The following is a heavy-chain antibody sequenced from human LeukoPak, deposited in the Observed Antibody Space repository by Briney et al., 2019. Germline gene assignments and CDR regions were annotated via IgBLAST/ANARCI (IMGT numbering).Heavy chain of an antibody. CDR1: GFSLSTSGVG. J-gene: IGHJ6*02. CDR2: IYWNDEK. Sequence: SGPTLVKPTQTLTLTCTFSGFSLSTSGVGVGWIRQPPGKALDWLALIYWNDEKRYSPSLKSRLTITKDTSKNQVVLTMTNMDPVDAATYYCAHRCPGYGMDVWGQGTTVTVAS. CDR3: AHRCPGYGMDV. V-gene: IGHV2-5*01.